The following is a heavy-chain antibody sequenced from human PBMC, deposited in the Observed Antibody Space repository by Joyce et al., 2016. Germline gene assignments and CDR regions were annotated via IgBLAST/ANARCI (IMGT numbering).Heavy chain of an antibody. CDR1: GFIFRSYA. CDR3: ARSSIATRRGIGYFDN. D-gene: IGHD6-6*01. CDR2: IGDDGSNK. V-gene: IGHV3-30*04. J-gene: IGHJ4*02. Sequence: QVQLVESGGGVVQPGRSLRLSCAASGFIFRSYALFWVRQAPGKGLEGVAVIGDDGSNKYYAESVKGRFTISRDNSKDTLFLEMNSLRADDTAVYFCARSSIATRRGIGYFDNWGQGTLVTVSS.